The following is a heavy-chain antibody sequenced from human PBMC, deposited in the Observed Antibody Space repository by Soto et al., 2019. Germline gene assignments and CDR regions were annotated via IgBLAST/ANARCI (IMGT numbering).Heavy chain of an antibody. Sequence: QLQLQESGPGLVKPSETLFLTCTVSGGSINSGGYYWGWIRQPPGKGLEWIGSIYNSGSTYYNPSLKSRVTISVDTSNNQFSLKLNSVTAADTAVYYCTRRQQLARYDYWGQGTLVTVS. D-gene: IGHD6-13*01. CDR2: IYNSGST. CDR1: GGSINSGGYY. J-gene: IGHJ4*02. V-gene: IGHV4-39*01. CDR3: TRRQQLARYDY.